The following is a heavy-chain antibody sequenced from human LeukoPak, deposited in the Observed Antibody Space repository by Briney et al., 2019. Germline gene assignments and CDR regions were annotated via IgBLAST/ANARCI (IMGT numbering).Heavy chain of an antibody. V-gene: IGHV1-2*02. CDR1: GYTFTDYY. D-gene: IGHD3-16*01. J-gene: IGHJ4*02. CDR2: INPNSGGT. Sequence: ASVKVSCKASGYTFTDYYFHWVRQAPGQGREWMACINPNSGGTTYAQKFQGRVTVTRDTSISTAYMELSRLRSDDTAVYYCVRGLPTSPLPTLFDSWGQGPLVTVSS. CDR3: VRGLPTSPLPTLFDS.